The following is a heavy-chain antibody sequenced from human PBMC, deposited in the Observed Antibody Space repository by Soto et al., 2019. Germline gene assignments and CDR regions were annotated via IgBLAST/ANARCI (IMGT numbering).Heavy chain of an antibody. D-gene: IGHD6-25*01. CDR3: ERGTAAGYFDH. Sequence: SQTLSLTCAISGDSVSSNIVAWNWIRQSPSRGLEWLGRTYYRSRWYNTYAVSVKSRISINPDTYKNQLSLQLNPVTPEDTAVYYCERGTAAGYFDHWGQGTLVTVSS. V-gene: IGHV6-1*01. CDR1: GDSVSSNIVA. J-gene: IGHJ4*02. CDR2: TYYRSRWYN.